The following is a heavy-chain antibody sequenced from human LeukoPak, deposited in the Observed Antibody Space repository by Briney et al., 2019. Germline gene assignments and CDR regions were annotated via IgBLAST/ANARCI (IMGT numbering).Heavy chain of an antibody. V-gene: IGHV3-7*03. D-gene: IGHD2/OR15-2a*01. CDR3: ARDGHFNTFHI. CDR2: IRQDGSDK. Sequence: GGSLRLSCAASGFTFSSYAMSWVRQAPGKGLEWVANIRQDGSDKYYVGSVKGRFTISRDNAKTSLYLQMNSLRAEDTAVYYCARDGHFNTFHIWGQGTMVTVSS. CDR1: GFTFSSYA. J-gene: IGHJ3*02.